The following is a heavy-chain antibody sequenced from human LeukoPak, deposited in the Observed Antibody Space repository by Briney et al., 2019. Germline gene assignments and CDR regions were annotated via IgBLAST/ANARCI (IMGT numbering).Heavy chain of an antibody. V-gene: IGHV4-59*01. CDR1: GGSISSYY. CDR3: ARSARDYDILTGYSPNWFDP. CDR2: IYYSGST. D-gene: IGHD3-9*01. Sequence: SETLSLTCTVSGGSISSYYWSWIRQPPGKGLEWIGYIYYSGSTNYNPSLKSRVTISVDTSKNQFSLKLSSVTAADTAVYYCARSARDYDILTGYSPNWFDPWGQGTLVTVSS. J-gene: IGHJ5*02.